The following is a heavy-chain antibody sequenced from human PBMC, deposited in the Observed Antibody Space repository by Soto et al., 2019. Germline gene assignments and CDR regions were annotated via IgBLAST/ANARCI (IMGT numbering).Heavy chain of an antibody. D-gene: IGHD2-2*01. CDR1: GGDFKNFI. V-gene: IGHV1-69*01. Sequence: VQLVQSGAEVRKPGSSVKVSCKASGGDFKNFIIAWVRQAPGHGLEWMGGVIPIFGTPNFVQKFQDRVTITADEATSTTYMELRSLRSDDTAVYYCARVVSCLSSSCLYYGRDVWGQGTTVIVSS. J-gene: IGHJ6*02. CDR3: ARVVSCLSSSCLYYGRDV. CDR2: VIPIFGTP.